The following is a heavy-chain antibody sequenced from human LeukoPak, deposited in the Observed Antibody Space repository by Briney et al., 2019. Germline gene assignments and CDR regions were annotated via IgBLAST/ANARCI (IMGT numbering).Heavy chain of an antibody. D-gene: IGHD1/OR15-1a*01. V-gene: IGHV3-7*01. CDR2: IEEDGSEK. CDR3: QTTRAGDFDY. CDR1: GFTFSSYW. J-gene: IGHJ4*02. Sequence: PGGSLRLSYATSGFTFSSYWMSWVRQAPGKGLEWVANIEEDGSEKYYVDSVKGRFAISRDNAKNSLYLQMNSLRAEDTAVYYCQTTRAGDFDYWGQGTLVTVSS.